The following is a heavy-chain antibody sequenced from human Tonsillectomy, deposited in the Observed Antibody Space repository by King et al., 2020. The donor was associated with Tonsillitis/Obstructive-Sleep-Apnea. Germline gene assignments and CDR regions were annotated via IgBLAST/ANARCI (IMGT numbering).Heavy chain of an antibody. CDR2: INPNCGGT. CDR1: GYTFTGYY. D-gene: IGHD3-22*01. J-gene: IGHJ4*02. Sequence: VQLVESGAEVKKPGASVKVSCKTSGYTFTGYYMHWARQAPGQGLEWMGWINPNCGGTNYAQQFQGRVAMTRDTSISTAYMELSRLRSDDTAVYYCARVAYYYDSSGPFDYWGQGTLVTVSS. V-gene: IGHV1-2*02. CDR3: ARVAYYYDSSGPFDY.